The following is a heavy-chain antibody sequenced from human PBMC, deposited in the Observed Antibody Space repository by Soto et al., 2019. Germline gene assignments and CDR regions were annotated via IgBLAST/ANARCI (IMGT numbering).Heavy chain of an antibody. CDR2: IWYDGSNK. J-gene: IGHJ4*02. Sequence: QVQLVESGGGVVQPGRSLRLSCAASGFTFSSYGMDWVRQAPGKGLEWVAVIWYDGSNKYYADSVKGRFTISRDNSKNTLYLQMNSLRAEDTAVYYCARDDGRYSSSWGYWGQGTLVTVSS. D-gene: IGHD6-13*01. V-gene: IGHV3-33*01. CDR3: ARDDGRYSSSWGY. CDR1: GFTFSSYG.